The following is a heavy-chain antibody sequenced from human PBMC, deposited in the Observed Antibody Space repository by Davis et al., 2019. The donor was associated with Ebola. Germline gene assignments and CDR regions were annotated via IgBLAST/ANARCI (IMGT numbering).Heavy chain of an antibody. CDR3: ARGAYFRGFHYGMDV. CDR1: GGSITSISYF. J-gene: IGHJ6*04. D-gene: IGHD2-21*01. V-gene: IGHV4-39*01. CDR2: IHYSGST. Sequence: SETLSLTCTVSGGSITSISYFWGWIRQPPGKGLEWIGSIHYSGSTYYNPSLKSRVTISVDTSKSQFSLRLSSVSAADTAIYYCARGAYFRGFHYGMDVWGKGTTVTVSS.